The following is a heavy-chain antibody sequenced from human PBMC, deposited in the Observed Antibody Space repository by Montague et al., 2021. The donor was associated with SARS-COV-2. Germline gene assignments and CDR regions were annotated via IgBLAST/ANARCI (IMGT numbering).Heavy chain of an antibody. V-gene: IGHV3-21*01. CDR2: ISSSSSYI. CDR3: ARDFNYYYYYGMDV. Sequence: SLRLSCAASGFTFSSYSMNWVRQAPGKGLEWVSSISSSSSYIYYADSVKGRFTIPRDNAKNSLYLQMNSLRAEDTAVYYCARDFNYYYYYGMDVWGQGTTVTVSS. J-gene: IGHJ6*02. CDR1: GFTFSSYS.